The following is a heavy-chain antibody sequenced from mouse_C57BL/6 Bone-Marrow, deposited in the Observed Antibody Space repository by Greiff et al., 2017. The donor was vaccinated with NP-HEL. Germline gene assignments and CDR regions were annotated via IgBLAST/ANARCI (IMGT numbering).Heavy chain of an antibody. D-gene: IGHD2-4*01. J-gene: IGHJ4*01. CDR2: ISSGGSYT. CDR3: ARRDDYDGMDY. Sequence: EVMLVESGGDLVKPGGSLKLSCAASGFTFSSYGMSWVRQTPDKRLEWVATISSGGSYTYYPDSVKGRFTISRDNAKNTLYLQMSSLKSEDTAMYYCARRDDYDGMDYWGQGTSVTVSS. CDR1: GFTFSSYG. V-gene: IGHV5-6*02.